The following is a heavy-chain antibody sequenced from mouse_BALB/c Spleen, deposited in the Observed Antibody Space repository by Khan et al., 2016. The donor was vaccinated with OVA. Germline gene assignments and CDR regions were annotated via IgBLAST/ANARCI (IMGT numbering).Heavy chain of an antibody. V-gene: IGHV3-1*02. CDR2: IHYSGST. CDR3: SRDKLRGFAY. D-gene: IGHD2-12*01. Sequence: EVQLQESGPDLVKPSQSLSLTCTVTGYSITSGYSWHWIRQFPGNKLEWMGYIHYSGSTNYNPSLKSRISITRDTSKKPFFLQSNSVTTEDTDTYYCSRDKLRGFAYWGHGTLVTVSA. J-gene: IGHJ3*01. CDR1: GYSITSGYS.